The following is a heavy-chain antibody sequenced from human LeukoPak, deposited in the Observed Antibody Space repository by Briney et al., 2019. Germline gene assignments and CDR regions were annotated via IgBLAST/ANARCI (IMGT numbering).Heavy chain of an antibody. Sequence: KPGGSLRLSCAASGFTFSSYSMNWVRQAPGKGLEWVSSISSSSSYIYYADSVKGRFTISRDNAKNSLYLQMNSPRAEDTAVYYCATAVAGTSLYFDYWGQGTLVTVSS. J-gene: IGHJ4*02. CDR1: GFTFSSYS. D-gene: IGHD6-19*01. CDR2: ISSSSSYI. CDR3: ATAVAGTSLYFDY. V-gene: IGHV3-21*01.